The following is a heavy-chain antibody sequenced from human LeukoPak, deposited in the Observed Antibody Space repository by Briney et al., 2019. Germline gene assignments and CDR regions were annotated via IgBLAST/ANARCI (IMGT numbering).Heavy chain of an antibody. Sequence: GGSLRLSCAASGFTFSSYSMNWVRQAPGKGLEWVSYISSSSSTIYYADSVKGRFTISRDNAKNSLYLQMNSLRAEDTAVYYCATTPDCGGDCYPGNWGQGTLVTVSS. CDR3: ATTPDCGGDCYPGN. J-gene: IGHJ4*02. CDR1: GFTFSSYS. V-gene: IGHV3-48*04. CDR2: ISSSSSTI. D-gene: IGHD2-21*02.